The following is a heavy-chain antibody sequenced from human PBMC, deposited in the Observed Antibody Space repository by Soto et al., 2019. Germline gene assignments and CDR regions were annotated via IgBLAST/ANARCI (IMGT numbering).Heavy chain of an antibody. D-gene: IGHD6-6*01. Sequence: GASVKVSCKASGGTFSSYAISWVRQAPGQGLEWMGGIIPIFGTANYAQKFQGRVTITADESTSTAYMELSSLRSEDTAVYYCARDAYSSSSAGYWGQGTLVTVSS. CDR2: IIPIFGTA. CDR1: GGTFSSYA. J-gene: IGHJ4*02. V-gene: IGHV1-69*13. CDR3: ARDAYSSSSAGY.